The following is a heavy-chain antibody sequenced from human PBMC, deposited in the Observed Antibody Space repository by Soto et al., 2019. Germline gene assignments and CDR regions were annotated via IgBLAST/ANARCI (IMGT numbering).Heavy chain of an antibody. V-gene: IGHV1-24*01. CDR1: GYTLTELS. CDR3: ATRTKWSGYYYYGMDV. J-gene: IGHJ6*02. CDR2: FDPEDGET. D-gene: IGHD3-10*02. Sequence: AASVKVSCKVSGYTLTELSMHWVRQAPGKGLEWMGGFDPEDGETIYAQKFQGRVTMTEDTSTDTAYMELSSLRSEDTAVYYCATRTKWSGYYYYGMDVWGQGTTVTVSS.